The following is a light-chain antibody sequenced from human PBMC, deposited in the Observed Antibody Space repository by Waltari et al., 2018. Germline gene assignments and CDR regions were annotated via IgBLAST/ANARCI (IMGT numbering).Light chain of an antibody. CDR2: RKN. CDR3: AAWDDSLSGFYV. J-gene: IGLJ1*01. Sequence: QSVLTQPPSASGTPGQRVTISCSGSISNLGSNYVYWYQQPPGTAPKLLIYRKNQRPSGVPDRFSGSKSGTSASLAISGLRSEDEADYYCAAWDDSLSGFYVFGTGTKVTVL. V-gene: IGLV1-47*01. CDR1: ISNLGSNY.